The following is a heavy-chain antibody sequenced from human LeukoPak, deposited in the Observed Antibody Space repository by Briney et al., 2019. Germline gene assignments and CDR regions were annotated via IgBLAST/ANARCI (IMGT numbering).Heavy chain of an antibody. V-gene: IGHV3-21*01. J-gene: IGHJ4*02. CDR2: ISSSSSYI. Sequence: GGSLRLSCAASGFTFSSYSMNWVRQAPGKGLEWVSSISSSSSYIYYADSVKGRFTISRDNAKNSLYLQMNSLRAEDTAVYYCARDGDYYGSGSYLAYWGQGTLVTVSS. D-gene: IGHD3-10*01. CDR3: ARDGDYYGSGSYLAY. CDR1: GFTFSSYS.